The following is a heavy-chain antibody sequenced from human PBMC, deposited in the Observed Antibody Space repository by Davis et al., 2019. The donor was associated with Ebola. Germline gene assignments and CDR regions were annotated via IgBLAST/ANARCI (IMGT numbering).Heavy chain of an antibody. D-gene: IGHD6-6*01. V-gene: IGHV3-30*04. CDR2: ISYDGSNK. J-gene: IGHJ4*02. Sequence: PGGSLRLSCAASGFTFSSYAMHWVRQAPGKGLEWVAVISYDGSNKYYADSVKGRFTISRDNSKNTLYLQMNSLRAEDTAVYYCAKDVPIAARPGYYFDYWGQGTLVTVSS. CDR3: AKDVPIAARPGYYFDY. CDR1: GFTFSSYA.